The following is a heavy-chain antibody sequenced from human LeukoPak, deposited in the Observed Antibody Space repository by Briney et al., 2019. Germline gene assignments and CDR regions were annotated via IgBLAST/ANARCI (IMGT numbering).Heavy chain of an antibody. V-gene: IGHV4-59*01. CDR2: IYYGGST. J-gene: IGHJ4*02. D-gene: IGHD3-10*01. CDR3: ASGTLLDY. Sequence: SETLSLTCTVPGGSISSYYWSWIRQPPGKRLEWIGFIYYGGSTNYNPSLKSRVTISVDTSKNHFSLKLSSVTAADTAVYYCASGTLLDYWGQGTLVTVSS. CDR1: GGSISSYY.